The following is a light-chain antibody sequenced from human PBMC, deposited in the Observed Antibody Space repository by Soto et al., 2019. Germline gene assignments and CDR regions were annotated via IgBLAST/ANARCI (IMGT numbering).Light chain of an antibody. CDR1: HEIGSW. J-gene: IGKJ4*02. Sequence: DIQVTQSPSSVSASVGDRVTITCRAGHEIGSWLTWYQHTPGKAPKLLISTASSLQSGVPSRFRGSGYGTEFTRTISILQHEDFVTDYGQQANSYPRTYGGGTKVEIK. CDR3: QQANSYPRT. CDR2: TAS. V-gene: IGKV1D-12*01.